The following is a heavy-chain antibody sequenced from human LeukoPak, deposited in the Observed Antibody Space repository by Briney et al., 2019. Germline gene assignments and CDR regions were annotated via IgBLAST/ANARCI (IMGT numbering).Heavy chain of an antibody. V-gene: IGHV4-59*08. CDR1: GGSISSYY. Sequence: SETLSLTCTVSGGSISSYYWSWIRQPPGKGLEWIGYSYYSGSTNYNPSLKSRVTISVDTSKNQFSLKLSSVTAADTAVYYCARLGGGYYDSSGYYYFDYWGQGTLVTVSS. CDR2: SYYSGST. D-gene: IGHD3-22*01. CDR3: ARLGGGYYDSSGYYYFDY. J-gene: IGHJ4*02.